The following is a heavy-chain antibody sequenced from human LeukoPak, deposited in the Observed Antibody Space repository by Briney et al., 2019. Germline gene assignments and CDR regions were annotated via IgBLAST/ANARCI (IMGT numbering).Heavy chain of an antibody. Sequence: ASVKVSCKVSGYTLTELSMHWVRQAPGKGPEWMGGFDPEDGETIYAQKFQGRVTMTEDTSTDTAYMELSSLRSEDAAVYYCAKDGDDFWSGYSHLDYWGQGTLVTVSS. D-gene: IGHD3-3*01. V-gene: IGHV1-24*01. J-gene: IGHJ4*02. CDR2: FDPEDGET. CDR1: GYTLTELS. CDR3: AKDGDDFWSGYSHLDY.